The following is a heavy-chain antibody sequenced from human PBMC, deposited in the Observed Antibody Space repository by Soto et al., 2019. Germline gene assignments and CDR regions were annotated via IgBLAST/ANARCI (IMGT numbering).Heavy chain of an antibody. CDR2: ISSSSYI. Sequence: GGSLRLSCAASGFTFSSYSMNWVRQAPGKGLEWVSSISSSSYIYYADSVKGRFTISRDNAKNSLYLQMNSLRAEDTAVYYCAGLRDPSYYYYGMDVWGQGTTVTVSS. J-gene: IGHJ6*02. CDR1: GFTFSSYS. CDR3: AGLRDPSYYYYGMDV. V-gene: IGHV3-21*01.